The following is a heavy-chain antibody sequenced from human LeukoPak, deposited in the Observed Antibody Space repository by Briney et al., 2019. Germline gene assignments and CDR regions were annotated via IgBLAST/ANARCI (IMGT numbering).Heavy chain of an antibody. CDR3: ARLIGTRPPFDY. Sequence: PSETLSLTCAVDGGSFSGYYWSWIRQPPGKGLEWIGEINHSGSTNYNPSLKSRVTISVDTSKNQFSLKLSSVTAADTAVYYCARLIGTRPPFDYWGQGTLVTVSS. CDR1: GGSFSGYY. V-gene: IGHV4-34*01. J-gene: IGHJ4*02. CDR2: INHSGST.